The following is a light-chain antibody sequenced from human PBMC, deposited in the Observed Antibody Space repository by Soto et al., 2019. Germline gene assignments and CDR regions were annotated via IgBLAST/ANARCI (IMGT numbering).Light chain of an antibody. Sequence: QSVMTQQHSASGAPGQRVTISCSGSNSKIGVNYVSWYQQLPGTAPELLIYDNNKRPSGIPDRFSGSKSGTSATLGITGLQTAYAAVYHCCTWETCLRGYDYGTGTKATAL. V-gene: IGLV1-51*01. J-gene: IGLJ1*01. CDR1: NSKIGVNY. CDR3: CTWETCLRGYD. CDR2: DNN.